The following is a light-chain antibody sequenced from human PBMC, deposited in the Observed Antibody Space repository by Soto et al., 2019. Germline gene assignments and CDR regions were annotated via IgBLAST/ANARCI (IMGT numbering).Light chain of an antibody. J-gene: IGLJ1*01. Sequence: QSVLTQPPSTSGTPGQRVTISCSGSSSNIGSNTVNWYQHLPGTAPKLLIYSNNQRPSGVPDRFSGSKSVTSASLAVSGLQSEDEADYYCAAWDGSLRGYVFGTGTKLTVL. CDR1: SSNIGSNT. CDR2: SNN. V-gene: IGLV1-44*01. CDR3: AAWDGSLRGYV.